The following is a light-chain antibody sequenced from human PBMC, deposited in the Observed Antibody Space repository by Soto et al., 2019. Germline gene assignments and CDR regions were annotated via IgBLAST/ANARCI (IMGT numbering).Light chain of an antibody. CDR2: DVS. CDR1: SSDVGGYNY. Sequence: QSVLPQPASVSGSPGQSITISCTGTSSDVGGYNYVSWYQQHPGKAPKLMIYDVSNRPSGVSNRFSGSKSGNTASLTISGLQAEDEADYYCSSYTSSGTLYVFGTGTKVTVL. V-gene: IGLV2-14*01. J-gene: IGLJ1*01. CDR3: SSYTSSGTLYV.